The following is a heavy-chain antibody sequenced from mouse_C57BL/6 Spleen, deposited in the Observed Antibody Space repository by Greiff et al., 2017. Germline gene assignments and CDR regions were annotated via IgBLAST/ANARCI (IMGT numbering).Heavy chain of an antibody. V-gene: IGHV1-80*01. CDR2: IYPGDGDT. CDR3: ARRSNYVDYYAMDY. J-gene: IGHJ4*01. CDR1: GYAFSSYW. Sequence: VKLQESGAELVKPGASVKISCKASGYAFSSYWMNWVKQRPGKGLEWIGQIYPGDGDTNYNGKFKGKATLTADKSSSTAYMQLSSLTSEDSAVYFCARRSNYVDYYAMDYWGQGTSVTVSS. D-gene: IGHD2-5*01.